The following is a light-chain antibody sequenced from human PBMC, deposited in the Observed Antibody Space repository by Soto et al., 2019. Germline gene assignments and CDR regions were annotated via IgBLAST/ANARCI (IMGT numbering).Light chain of an antibody. Sequence: QSVLTQPASVSGSPGLSITISCTGTSSDVGGHNYVSWYQQHPGKAPKLMIYEVNNRPSGVSNRFSGSKSGNTASLTISGLQAEDEADYYCSSYTSYNTWVFGGGTKVTVL. CDR1: SSDVGGHNY. CDR3: SSYTSYNTWV. V-gene: IGLV2-14*01. J-gene: IGLJ3*02. CDR2: EVN.